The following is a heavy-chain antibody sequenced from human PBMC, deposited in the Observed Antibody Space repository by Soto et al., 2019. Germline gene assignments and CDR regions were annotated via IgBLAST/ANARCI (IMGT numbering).Heavy chain of an antibody. D-gene: IGHD3-16*01. J-gene: IGHJ6*02. V-gene: IGHV1-18*01. CDR1: GYSFTRYG. Sequence: QVQLVQSGAEVKNPGASVKVSCKASGYSFTRYGIGWARQAPGQGLEWMGWINAYNGNTNYAHNLQGRLTLTTDTSTTTAYMELRSLRSNDTAIYYCAMVDVYVTPSRQDVWGQGTTVTVSS. CDR2: INAYNGNT. CDR3: AMVDVYVTPSRQDV.